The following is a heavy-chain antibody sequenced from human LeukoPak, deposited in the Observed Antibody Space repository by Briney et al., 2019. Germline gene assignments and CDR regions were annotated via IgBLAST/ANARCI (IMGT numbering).Heavy chain of an antibody. D-gene: IGHD3-9*01. Sequence: GASVKVSCKAPGYTFTGYYMHWVRQAPGQGLEWMGWINPNSGGTNYAQKFQGRVTMTRDTSISTAYMELSRLRSDDTAVYYCATGTVLRYFDWLSYFDYWGQGTLVTVSS. J-gene: IGHJ4*02. CDR1: GYTFTGYY. V-gene: IGHV1-2*02. CDR3: ATGTVLRYFDWLSYFDY. CDR2: INPNSGGT.